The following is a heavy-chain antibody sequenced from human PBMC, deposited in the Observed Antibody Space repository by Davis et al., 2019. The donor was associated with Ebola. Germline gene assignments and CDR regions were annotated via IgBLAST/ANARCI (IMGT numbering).Heavy chain of an antibody. V-gene: IGHV5-10-1*01. CDR1: GYSFTNYW. Sequence: KVSCKGSGYSFTNYWITWVRQLPGKGLEWMGRIDPSDSYTNYGPSFRGHVTISVDKFISTAYLQWSGLQASDTAMYYCARRVAYSAFDVWGQGTMVTVSS. D-gene: IGHD3-16*01. J-gene: IGHJ3*01. CDR2: IDPSDSYT. CDR3: ARRVAYSAFDV.